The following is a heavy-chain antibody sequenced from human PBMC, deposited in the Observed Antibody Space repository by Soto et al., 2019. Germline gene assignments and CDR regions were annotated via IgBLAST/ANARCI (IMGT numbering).Heavy chain of an antibody. V-gene: IGHV4-59*01. J-gene: IGHJ4*02. CDR2: IYYSGST. Sequence: SETLSLTCTVSGGSISSYYWSWIRQPPGKGLEWIAYIYYSGSTNYNPSLKSRVTISVDTSKNEFSLRLHSVTAADTAVYYCARFSGWYSAFDYWGQGTPVTVSS. CDR1: GGSISSYY. D-gene: IGHD6-19*01. CDR3: ARFSGWYSAFDY.